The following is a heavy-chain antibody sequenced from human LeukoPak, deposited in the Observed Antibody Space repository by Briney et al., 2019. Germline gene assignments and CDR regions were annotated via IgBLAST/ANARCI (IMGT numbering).Heavy chain of an antibody. V-gene: IGHV4-59*01. J-gene: IGHJ6*03. D-gene: IGHD5-18*01. CDR3: ARTTEGGYSYGYFYYYYMDV. CDR2: IYYSGST. CDR1: GFTFSSYA. Sequence: GSLRLSCAAPGFTFSSYAMSWIRQPPGKGLEWSGYIYYSGSTNYKSSLKSRVTISVDTSKNQFSLKLSSVTAADTAVYYCARTTEGGYSYGYFYYYYMDVWGKGTTVTISS.